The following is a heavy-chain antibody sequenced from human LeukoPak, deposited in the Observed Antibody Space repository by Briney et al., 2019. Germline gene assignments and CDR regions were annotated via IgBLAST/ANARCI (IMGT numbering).Heavy chain of an antibody. J-gene: IGHJ5*02. CDR1: GYTLTSYD. D-gene: IGHD3-9*01. Sequence: ASVKVSCKASGYTLTSYDINWVRQATGQGLEWMGWMNPNSGNTGYAQKFQGRVTMTRNTSISTAYMELSSLRSEDTAVYYCARGDYDILTGYYIKGVDWFDPWGQGTLVTVSS. V-gene: IGHV1-8*01. CDR2: MNPNSGNT. CDR3: ARGDYDILTGYYIKGVDWFDP.